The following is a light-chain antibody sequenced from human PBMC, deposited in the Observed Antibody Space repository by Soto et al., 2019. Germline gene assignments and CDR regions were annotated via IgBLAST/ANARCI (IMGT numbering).Light chain of an antibody. J-gene: IGKJ3*01. CDR3: QQYGSSPLFT. V-gene: IGKV3-20*01. CDR1: QSVSSSY. CDR2: GAS. Sequence: EIGLTQSPGTLSLSPGERATLSCRASQSVSSSYLAWYQHKPGQAPRLLIYGASSRATGIPDRFSGSGSGIDVTLTISRLEPEDFAVYYCQQYGSSPLFTFGPGTKVDIK.